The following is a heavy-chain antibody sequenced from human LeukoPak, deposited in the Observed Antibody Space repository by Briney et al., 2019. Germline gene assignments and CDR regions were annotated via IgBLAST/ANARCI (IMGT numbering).Heavy chain of an antibody. J-gene: IGHJ3*02. CDR1: GGSFSGYY. CDR3: ARVPPRLAYCGGDCQADAFDI. V-gene: IGHV4-34*01. Sequence: SETLSLTCAVYGGSFSGYYWSWIRQPPGKGLEWIGEINHSGSTNYNPSLKSRVTISVDTSKNQFSLKLSSVTAADTAVYYCARVPPRLAYCGGDCQADAFDIWGQGTMVTVSS. D-gene: IGHD2-21*02. CDR2: INHSGST.